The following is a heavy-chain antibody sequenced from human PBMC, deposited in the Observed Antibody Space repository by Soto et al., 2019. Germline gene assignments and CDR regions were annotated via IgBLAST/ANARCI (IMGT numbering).Heavy chain of an antibody. CDR2: IYYSGST. CDR1: GGSISSYY. J-gene: IGHJ6*02. CDR3: TRDDYSNYADYYYGMDV. V-gene: IGHV4-59*01. Sequence: SETLSLTCTVSGGSISSYYWSWIRQPPGKGLEWIGYIYYSGSTNYNPSLKSRVTISVDTSKNQFSLKLSSVTAVDTSVYYCTRDDYSNYADYYYGMDVWGQGTTVTVSS. D-gene: IGHD4-4*01.